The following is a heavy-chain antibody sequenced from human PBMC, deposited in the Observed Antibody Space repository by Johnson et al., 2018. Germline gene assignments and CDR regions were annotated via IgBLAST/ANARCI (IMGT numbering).Heavy chain of an antibody. CDR2: IISIFGTA. J-gene: IGHJ6*02. Sequence: QVQLVESGAEVKKPGSSVKVSCKASGGTFSSYAISWVRPAPGQGLEWMGGIISIFGTANYAQKFQGRVTVTADESTSTAYMELSSLRSEGTAVYYCAWRYYCGSGPPGGMDVWGQGATVTVSS. V-gene: IGHV1-69*01. CDR3: AWRYYCGSGPPGGMDV. CDR1: GGTFSSYA. D-gene: IGHD3-10*01.